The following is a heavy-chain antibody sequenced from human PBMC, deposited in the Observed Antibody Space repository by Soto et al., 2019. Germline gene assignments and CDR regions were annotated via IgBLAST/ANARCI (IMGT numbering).Heavy chain of an antibody. D-gene: IGHD3-3*01. CDR2: ISYDGSNK. J-gene: IGHJ1*01. CDR1: GFTFSSYG. Sequence: QVQLVESGGGVVQPGRSLRLSCAASGFTFSSYGMHWVRQAPGKGLEWVALISYDGSNKYYEDSVKGRFTISRDNSKNTMYLQMNNLRAEDTAVYYCAKERDLTYDLGHWGQGTLVTVSS. CDR3: AKERDLTYDLGH. V-gene: IGHV3-30*18.